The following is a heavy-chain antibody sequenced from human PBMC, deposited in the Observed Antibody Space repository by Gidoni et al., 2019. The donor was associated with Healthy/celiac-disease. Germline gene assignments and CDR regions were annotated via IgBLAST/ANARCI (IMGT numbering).Heavy chain of an antibody. CDR1: GFTFSSSW. V-gene: IGHV3-7*01. J-gene: IGHJ4*02. CDR2: IKQDGSEK. D-gene: IGHD2-15*01. Sequence: EVQLVESGGGLVQPGGSLRLSCAASGFTFSSSWMSWVRQVPGKGLEWVANIKQDGSEKYYVDSVKGRFTISRDNAKNSLYLQMNSLRAEDTAVYYCAREGRADIVVVVAAGIDYWGQGTLVTVSS. CDR3: AREGRADIVVVVAAGIDY.